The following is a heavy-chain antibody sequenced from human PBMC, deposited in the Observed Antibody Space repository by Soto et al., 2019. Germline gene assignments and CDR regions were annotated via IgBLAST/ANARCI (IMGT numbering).Heavy chain of an antibody. V-gene: IGHV3-23*01. Sequence: EVQLLESGGGFVQPGGSLRLSCVASGNTFHSNAMSWVRQAPGKGLEWVSGISGSGGTTYYADSVRGRFTISRDETKKTLYWEKISLRFDDTAVYYCEQISKGIAVVPDTLNWGQGTLVTVSS. J-gene: IGHJ4*02. CDR2: ISGSGGTT. D-gene: IGHD2-2*01. CDR3: EQISKGIAVVPDTLN. CDR1: GNTFHSNA.